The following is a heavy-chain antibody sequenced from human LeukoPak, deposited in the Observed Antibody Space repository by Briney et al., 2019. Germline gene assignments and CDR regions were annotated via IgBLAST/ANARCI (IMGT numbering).Heavy chain of an antibody. V-gene: IGHV4-59*01. Sequence: SETLSLTCTVSSGSIGSYYWSWIRQPPGKGLEWIGYVYYRGSTNYNPSLKSRVTISVDPSKNQFSLKLSSVTAADTAMYYCARDSSDSSGWYYFDSWGQGTLVTVSS. CDR3: ARDSSDSSGWYYFDS. CDR1: SGSIGSYY. CDR2: VYYRGST. J-gene: IGHJ4*02. D-gene: IGHD6-19*01.